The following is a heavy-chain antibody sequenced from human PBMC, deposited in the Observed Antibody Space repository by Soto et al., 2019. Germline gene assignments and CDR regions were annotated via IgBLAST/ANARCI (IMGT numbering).Heavy chain of an antibody. J-gene: IGHJ3*02. V-gene: IGHV4-59*01. D-gene: IGHD6-19*01. CDR3: AGEPMAGPKAHSVDI. CDR2: VDYRGTT. CDR1: GGSIRNYY. Sequence: SETLSLTCTVSGGSIRNYYWTWIRQPPGKRLEWVGYVDYRGTTNYNPSLKSRVTISVNTSKDQFSLKITSVTAADTAPYYCAGEPMAGPKAHSVDIWGQGTMVT.